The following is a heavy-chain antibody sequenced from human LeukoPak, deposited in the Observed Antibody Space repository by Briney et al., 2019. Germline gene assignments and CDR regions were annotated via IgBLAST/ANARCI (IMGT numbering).Heavy chain of an antibody. D-gene: IGHD5-24*01. CDR3: ARDTPEMATNRLGWFDP. CDR2: IKQDGSEK. V-gene: IGHV3-7*01. J-gene: IGHJ5*02. CDR1: GFTFSSYC. Sequence: GGSLRLSCAASGFTFSSYCMSWVRQAPGKGLEGVANIKQDGSEKYYVDSVKGRFTISRDNAKNSLYLQMNSLRAEDTAVYYCARDTPEMATNRLGWFDPWGQGTLVTVSS.